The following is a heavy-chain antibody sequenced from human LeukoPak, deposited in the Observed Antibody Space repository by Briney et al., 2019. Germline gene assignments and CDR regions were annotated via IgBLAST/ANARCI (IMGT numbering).Heavy chain of an antibody. J-gene: IGHJ4*02. Sequence: ASVKVSCKPSGYTFTGYDMRGVRQAPGQGLEWMGWINPDSGGTYDAQRFQGRVTMTRDTSISTASMELSRLISDDTAVYYCARAFGSSAYYYYWGQGTLVTVSS. V-gene: IGHV1-2*02. CDR1: GYTFTGYD. CDR3: ARAFGSSAYYYY. D-gene: IGHD3-22*01. CDR2: INPDSGGT.